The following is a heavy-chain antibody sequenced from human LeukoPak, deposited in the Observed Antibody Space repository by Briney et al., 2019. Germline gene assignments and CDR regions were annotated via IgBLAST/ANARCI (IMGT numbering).Heavy chain of an antibody. CDR2: ISRSGGAT. J-gene: IGHJ4*02. CDR1: GITLSNYA. D-gene: IGHD4-17*01. CDR3: AKIHDYGPFTDY. V-gene: IGHV3-23*01. Sequence: GGSLRLSCAASGITLSNYAMSWVRQAPGKGLEWVSTISRSGGATYYADSVKGRFTTSTDNSKNTLFLQMDSLRAEDTALYYCAKIHDYGPFTDYWGQGTLVTVSS.